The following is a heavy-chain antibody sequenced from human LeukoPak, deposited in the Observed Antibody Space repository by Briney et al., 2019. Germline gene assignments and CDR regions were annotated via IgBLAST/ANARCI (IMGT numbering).Heavy chain of an antibody. CDR3: ASPIGESTFDY. D-gene: IGHD3-10*01. CDR1: GFSFSNYA. V-gene: IGHV3-23*01. Sequence: GGSLRLSCAASGFSFSNYAMSWVRQAPGKGLEWVSGISGRGDNTDYADSVKGRFTISRDNSKNTLFLQMTSLRAEDTAVYYCASPIGESTFDYWGRGTLVTVSS. CDR2: ISGRGDNT. J-gene: IGHJ4*02.